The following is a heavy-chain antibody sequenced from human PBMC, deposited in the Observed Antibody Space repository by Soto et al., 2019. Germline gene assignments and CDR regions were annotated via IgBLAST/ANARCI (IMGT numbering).Heavy chain of an antibody. D-gene: IGHD1-1*01. V-gene: IGHV5-51*01. CDR1: GYNFRHYF. Sequence: GESLKISCHASGYNFRHYFIACVSQKPGRGLEWVGLIYPGDSAVRYSPSVQGQVTISVDRSTDTAYLQWNSLKASDSGTYYCAKQRQGTTAVGQMSFDAWGRGSLVTV. J-gene: IGHJ4*02. CDR3: AKQRQGTTAVGQMSFDA. CDR2: IYPGDSAV.